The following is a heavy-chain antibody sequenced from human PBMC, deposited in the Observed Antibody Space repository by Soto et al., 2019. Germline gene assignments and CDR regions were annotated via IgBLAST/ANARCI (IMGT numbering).Heavy chain of an antibody. V-gene: IGHV4-4*02. CDR2: ISHIGSV. Sequence: QLLLQESGPGLVQPSGTLSLSCAVSGVSISSNYYWCWVRQSPWKGLEWLGDISHIGSVNYSPSLMSRVTISMDRSENQFSLKRNSVTAAETAEYYCVRSFGWYAMDYGGQGTLVIVSS. CDR1: GVSISSNYY. CDR3: VRSFGWYAMDY. J-gene: IGHJ4*02. D-gene: IGHD6-19*01.